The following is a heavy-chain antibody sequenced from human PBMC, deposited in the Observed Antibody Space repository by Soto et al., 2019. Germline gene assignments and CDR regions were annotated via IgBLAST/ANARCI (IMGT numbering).Heavy chain of an antibody. CDR2: ISAYNGNT. CDR3: ARDALGTAVAGPLGWFDP. V-gene: IGHV1-18*01. J-gene: IGHJ5*02. D-gene: IGHD6-19*01. Sequence: ASVKVSCKDSGYTFTSYVISWVRQAPGQGLEGMGWISAYNGNTNYSQKLQGRVTMTTHTSTSAAYMELRSLRSDDTAVYYCARDALGTAVAGPLGWFDPWGQGTLVTVSS. CDR1: GYTFTSYV.